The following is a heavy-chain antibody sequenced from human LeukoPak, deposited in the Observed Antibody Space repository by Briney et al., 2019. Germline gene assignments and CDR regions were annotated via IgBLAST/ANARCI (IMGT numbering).Heavy chain of an antibody. J-gene: IGHJ6*03. CDR1: GGSISSYY. D-gene: IGHD3-9*01. V-gene: IGHV4-59*01. CDR3: ARGGRILAGSFSPGNHYYYMDV. CDR2: IYYSGST. Sequence: SETLSLTCTVSGGSISSYYWSWIRQPPGKGLEWIGYIYYSGSTNYNPSLKSRVTISVDTPRNQFSLQLNSVTTTDTAVYYCARGGRILAGSFSPGNHYYYMDVWGTGTTVTISS.